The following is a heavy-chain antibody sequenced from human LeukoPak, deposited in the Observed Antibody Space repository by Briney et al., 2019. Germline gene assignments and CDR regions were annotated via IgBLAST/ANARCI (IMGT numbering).Heavy chain of an antibody. CDR1: GYTFTSYA. CDR3: ARGGSSGDDAFDI. Sequence: SVKVSCKASGYTFTSYAMNWVRQAPGQGLEWMGRIIPILGIANYAQKFQGRVTITADKSTSTAYMELSSLRSEDTAVYYCARGGSSGDDAFDIWGQGTMVTVSS. CDR2: IIPILGIA. V-gene: IGHV1-69*04. D-gene: IGHD3-22*01. J-gene: IGHJ3*02.